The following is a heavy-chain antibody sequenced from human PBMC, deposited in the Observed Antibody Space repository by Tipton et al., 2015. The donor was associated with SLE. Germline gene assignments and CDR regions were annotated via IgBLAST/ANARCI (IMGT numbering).Heavy chain of an antibody. J-gene: IGHJ3*02. V-gene: IGHV4-59*12. CDR1: GDSIGTYY. Sequence: TLSLTCTVSGDSIGTYYWSWIRQPPGKGLEWIGYIFHSGITKFNPSLKSRVTISVDASKNQFSLKLTSVTATDTAVYNCARRNYDVLTGYYDAFDIWGQGTMVTVSS. CDR2: IFHSGIT. CDR3: ARRNYDVLTGYYDAFDI. D-gene: IGHD3-9*01.